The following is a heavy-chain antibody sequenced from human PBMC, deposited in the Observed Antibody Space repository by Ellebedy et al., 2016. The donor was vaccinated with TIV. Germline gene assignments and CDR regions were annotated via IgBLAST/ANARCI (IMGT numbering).Heavy chain of an antibody. CDR3: ASWRKSGYDYPLED. CDR1: GFTFSSYS. D-gene: IGHD5-12*01. J-gene: IGHJ4*02. CDR2: ISSSSSYI. Sequence: GESLKISXAASGFTFSSYSMNWVRQAPGKGLEWVSSISSSSSYIYYADSVKGRFTISRDNAKNSLYLQMNSLRAEDTAVYYCASWRKSGYDYPLEDWGQGTLVTVSS. V-gene: IGHV3-21*01.